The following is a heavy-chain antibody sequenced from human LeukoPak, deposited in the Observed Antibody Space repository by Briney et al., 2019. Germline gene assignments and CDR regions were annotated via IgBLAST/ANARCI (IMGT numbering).Heavy chain of an antibody. CDR2: ISGSGGRT. Sequence: PGGSLRLSCAASGFTFSSYAMSWVRQAPGKXXXXXXAISGSGGRTYYADSVKGRFTISRDNSKNTLYLQMNSLRAEDTAVYYCAKDRAAVAGVDYWGQGTLVTVSS. CDR3: AKDRAAVAGVDY. V-gene: IGHV3-23*01. J-gene: IGHJ4*02. D-gene: IGHD6-19*01. CDR1: GFTFSSYA.